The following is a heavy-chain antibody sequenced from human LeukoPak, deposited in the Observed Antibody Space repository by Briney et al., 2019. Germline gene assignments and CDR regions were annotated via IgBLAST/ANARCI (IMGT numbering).Heavy chain of an antibody. D-gene: IGHD1-26*01. CDR2: MNPKSGDT. CDR3: ARETSGSYPDY. J-gene: IGHJ4*02. Sequence: ASVKVSCKASGYSFTNYDINWVRQATGQGLEWMGWMNPKSGDTGYSQKFQGRVFITRDTSINTAYMELSSLGSDDTAVYYCARETSGSYPDYWGQGTLVTVSS. V-gene: IGHV1-8*03. CDR1: GYSFTNYD.